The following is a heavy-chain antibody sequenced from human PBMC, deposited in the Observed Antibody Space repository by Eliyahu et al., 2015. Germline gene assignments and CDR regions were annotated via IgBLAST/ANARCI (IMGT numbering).Heavy chain of an antibody. Sequence: QVQLQQWGAGLLKPSETLSLTCAVYGGSFSGYYWSWVRQPPGKGLEWIGEINHSGNTNYNPSLKSRVTISVDTSKNQFSLKLSSVTAADTAVYYCANSRGVVVPYSYGMDVWGQGTTVTVSS. CDR1: GGSFSGYY. J-gene: IGHJ6*02. V-gene: IGHV4-34*02. D-gene: IGHD2-21*01. CDR3: ANSRGVVVPYSYGMDV. CDR2: INHSGNT.